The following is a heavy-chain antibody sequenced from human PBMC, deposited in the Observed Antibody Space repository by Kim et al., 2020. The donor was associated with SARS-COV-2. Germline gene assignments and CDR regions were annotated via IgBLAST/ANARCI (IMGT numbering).Heavy chain of an antibody. CDR1: GGSINNYY. Sequence: SETLSLTCTVSGGSINNYYWSWIRQPPGQGLEWIGYIYYSGSTNYNPSLKSRVTISVDTSKNQFSLSLSSVTAADTAVYYCARWGSGSYPLPDDWGQGTLVTVSS. CDR2: IYYSGST. D-gene: IGHD3-10*01. V-gene: IGHV4-59*01. J-gene: IGHJ4*02. CDR3: ARWGSGSYPLPDD.